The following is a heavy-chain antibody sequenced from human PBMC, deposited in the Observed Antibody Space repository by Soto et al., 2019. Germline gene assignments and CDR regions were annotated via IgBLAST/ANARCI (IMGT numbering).Heavy chain of an antibody. V-gene: IGHV1-2*02. CDR3: ATAEVDY. J-gene: IGHJ4*02. CDR2: INPDNGAA. Sequence: ASVKVSCKVSGYTFTGYYLHWARQAPGQGLEWMGWINPDNGAANYAQQFQGRVTMTRDTSISTVYLEFSSLRAEDTAVYYCATAEVDYWGPGTLVTVSS. CDR1: GYTFTGYY.